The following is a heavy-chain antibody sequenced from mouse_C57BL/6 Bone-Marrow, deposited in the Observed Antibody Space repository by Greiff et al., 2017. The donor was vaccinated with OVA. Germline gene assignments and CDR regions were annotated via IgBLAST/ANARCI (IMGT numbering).Heavy chain of an antibody. CDR3: ARSPIEGDYAWFAY. J-gene: IGHJ3*01. CDR2: IYPGSGST. Sequence: QVQLQQPGAELVKPGASVKMSCKASGYTFTSYWTTWVKQRPGQGLEWIGDIYPGSGSTNYNEKFKSKATLTVETSSSTAYMQLSSLTSEDSAVYYCARSPIEGDYAWFAYWGQGTLVTVSA. CDR1: GYTFTSYW. D-gene: IGHD2-4*01. V-gene: IGHV1-55*01.